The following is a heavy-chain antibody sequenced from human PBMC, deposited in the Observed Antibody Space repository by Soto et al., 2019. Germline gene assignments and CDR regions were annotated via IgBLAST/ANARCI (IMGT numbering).Heavy chain of an antibody. CDR2: IYHSGST. V-gene: IGHV4-30-2*01. Sequence: SETLSLTCAVSGGSISSGGYSWSWIRQPPGKGLEWIGYIYHSGSTYYNPSLKSRVTISVDRSKNQFSLKLSSVTAADTAVYYCAIFLGDGPHYYFDYWGQGTLVTVSS. CDR1: GGSISSGGYS. J-gene: IGHJ4*02. D-gene: IGHD2-21*01. CDR3: AIFLGDGPHYYFDY.